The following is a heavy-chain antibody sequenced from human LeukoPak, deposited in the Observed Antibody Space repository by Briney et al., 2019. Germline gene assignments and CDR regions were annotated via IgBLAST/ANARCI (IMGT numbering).Heavy chain of an antibody. Sequence: SDTLSLTCTVSGGSISSGGYYWSWIRQPRGKGLEWIGYIYHSGSTYYNPSLKSRVTISVDRSKNQFSLKLSSVTAADTAVYYCARVRVGAPGHYGMDVWGQGTTVTVSS. CDR2: IYHSGST. V-gene: IGHV4-30-2*01. CDR3: ARVRVGAPGHYGMDV. J-gene: IGHJ6*02. D-gene: IGHD1-26*01. CDR1: GGSISSGGYY.